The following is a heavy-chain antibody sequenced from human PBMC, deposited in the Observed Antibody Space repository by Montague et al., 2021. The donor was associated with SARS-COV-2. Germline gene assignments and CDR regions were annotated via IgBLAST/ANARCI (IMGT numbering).Heavy chain of an antibody. Sequence: SLRLSCAASGFTFSRYSMNWVRQAPGKGLEWVSSISSSSSYIYYADSVKGRFTISRDNAKNSLYPQMNSLRAEDTAVYYCAREGARNYYDSSGDAFDIWGQGTMVTVSS. CDR1: GFTFSRYS. D-gene: IGHD3-22*01. CDR2: ISSSSSYI. J-gene: IGHJ3*02. CDR3: AREGARNYYDSSGDAFDI. V-gene: IGHV3-21*01.